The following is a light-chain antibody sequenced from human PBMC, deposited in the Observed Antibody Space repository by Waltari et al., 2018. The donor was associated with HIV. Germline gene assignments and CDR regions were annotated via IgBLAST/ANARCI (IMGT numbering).Light chain of an antibody. CDR3: QSYDSSLSGYV. CDR2: GNI. V-gene: IGLV1-40*01. Sequence: QSVLTQPPSVSGAPGQRVTISCTGSSSNIGAGYDVQWYQQLPGTAPKLLIYGNINRPAGVPDRFSGSESGTSASLAITGLQAEDEADYYCQSYDSSLSGYVFGTGTKVTVL. CDR1: SSNIGAGYD. J-gene: IGLJ1*01.